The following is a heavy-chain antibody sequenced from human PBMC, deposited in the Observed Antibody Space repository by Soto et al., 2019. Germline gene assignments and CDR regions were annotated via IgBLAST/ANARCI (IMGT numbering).Heavy chain of an antibody. V-gene: IGHV1-3*01. J-gene: IGHJ5*02. D-gene: IGHD2-21*01. CDR3: ARGIATGQLDP. Sequence: VASVKVSCKASGYTFTRYTMNWVRQAPGQRLEWMGWINPDNGNTKSSQKFQDRVIITRDTSASTAYMDLSSLRSEDTAVYYCARGIATGQLDPWGQGTRVTVS. CDR2: INPDNGNT. CDR1: GYTFTRYT.